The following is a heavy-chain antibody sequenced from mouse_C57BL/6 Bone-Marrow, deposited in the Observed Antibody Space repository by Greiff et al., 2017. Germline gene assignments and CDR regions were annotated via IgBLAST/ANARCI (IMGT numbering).Heavy chain of an antibody. CDR1: GFTFSDYY. CDR3: ARRGIYYGNLYYFDD. CDR2: ISNGGGST. Sequence: EVMLVESGGGLVQPGGSLKLSCAASGFTFSDYYMYWVRQTPEKRLEWVAYISNGGGSTYYPDTVKGRFTISRDNAKNTLYLQMSRLKSEDTAMYYCARRGIYYGNLYYFDDWGQGTTLTVSS. V-gene: IGHV5-12*01. D-gene: IGHD2-1*01. J-gene: IGHJ2*01.